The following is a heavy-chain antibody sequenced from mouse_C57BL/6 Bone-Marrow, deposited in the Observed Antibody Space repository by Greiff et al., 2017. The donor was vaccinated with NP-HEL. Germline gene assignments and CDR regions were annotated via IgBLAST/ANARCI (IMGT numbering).Heavy chain of an antibody. CDR3: SRHEDYFSSSDGYFDV. D-gene: IGHD1-1*01. V-gene: IGHV1-62-2*01. Sequence: QVQLQQSGAELVKPGASVKLSCKASGYTFTEYTIHWVKQRSGQGLEWIGWFYPGSGSIKYNEKFKDKATLTVDKSSSTAYMDLSRLTSEDSAVYFCSRHEDYFSSSDGYFDVGGTGTTVTVSS. CDR1: GYTFTEYT. CDR2: FYPGSGSI. J-gene: IGHJ1*03.